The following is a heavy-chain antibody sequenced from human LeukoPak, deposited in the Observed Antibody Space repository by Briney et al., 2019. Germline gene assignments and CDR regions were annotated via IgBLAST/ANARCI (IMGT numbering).Heavy chain of an antibody. CDR2: INPNGGNT. CDR1: GYTFTSYY. D-gene: IGHD3-16*01. J-gene: IGHJ4*02. Sequence: ASVKVSCKASGYTFTSYYMNWVRQAPGQGLEWMGLINPNGGNTSYAQKFQGRVTMTRDMSTNTVHMELSSLRSEDTAVYYCAREGAGTFPVRRFDSWGQGTLVTVSS. V-gene: IGHV1-46*01. CDR3: AREGAGTFPVRRFDS.